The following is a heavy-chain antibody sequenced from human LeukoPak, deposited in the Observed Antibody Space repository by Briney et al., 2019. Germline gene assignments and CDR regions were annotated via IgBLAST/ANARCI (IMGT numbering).Heavy chain of an antibody. V-gene: IGHV4-59*01. CDR2: IYYSGST. Sequence: SETLSLTCTVSGGSISSYYWSWIRQPPGKGLEWIGYIYYSGSTNYNPSLKSRVTISVDTSKNQFSLKLSSVTAAGTAVYYCARDRDGSGSSFGYWGQGTLVTVSS. CDR1: GGSISSYY. J-gene: IGHJ4*02. CDR3: ARDRDGSGSSFGY. D-gene: IGHD3-10*01.